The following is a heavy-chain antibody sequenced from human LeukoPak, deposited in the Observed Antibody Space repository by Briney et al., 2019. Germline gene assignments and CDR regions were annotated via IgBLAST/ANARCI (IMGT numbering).Heavy chain of an antibody. D-gene: IGHD6-13*01. CDR2: ISSSSSYI. Sequence: PGGSLRLSCAASGFTFSSYSMNWVRQAPGKGLEWVSSISSSSSYIYYADSVKGRFTIPRDNAKNSLYLQMNSLRAEDTAVYYCASVGSSSWYDYYFDYWGQGTLVTVSS. V-gene: IGHV3-21*01. J-gene: IGHJ4*02. CDR3: ASVGSSSWYDYYFDY. CDR1: GFTFSSYS.